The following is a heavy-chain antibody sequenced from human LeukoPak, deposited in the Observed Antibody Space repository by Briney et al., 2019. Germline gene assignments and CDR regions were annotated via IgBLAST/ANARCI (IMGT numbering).Heavy chain of an antibody. Sequence: PGGSLTVSCAASGFIVCDYYMDWVRQAPGKGLEWVGRSRSKANGYTTEYVASVQGRFIISADDSKNSVHLQMNSLKTEDTAVYYCARDDLSAEDAFDIWGQGTMVTVSS. CDR3: ARDDLSAEDAFDI. J-gene: IGHJ3*02. V-gene: IGHV3-72*01. D-gene: IGHD3-3*01. CDR2: SRSKANGYTT. CDR1: GFIVCDYY.